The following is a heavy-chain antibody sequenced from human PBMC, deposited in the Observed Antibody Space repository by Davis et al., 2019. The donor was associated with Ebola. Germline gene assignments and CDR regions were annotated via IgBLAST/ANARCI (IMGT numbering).Heavy chain of an antibody. D-gene: IGHD1-26*01. V-gene: IGHV3-11*04. Sequence: GESLKISCAASGFTFSDYYMSWIRQAPGKGLEWVSYSSRSGRTIYYADSVKGRFTISRDIAKNSLYLQMNSLRDDDTAVYNCARGWAKGIYFGWGQGTLVTVSS. CDR3: ARGWAKGIYFG. J-gene: IGHJ4*02. CDR2: SSRSGRTI. CDR1: GFTFSDYY.